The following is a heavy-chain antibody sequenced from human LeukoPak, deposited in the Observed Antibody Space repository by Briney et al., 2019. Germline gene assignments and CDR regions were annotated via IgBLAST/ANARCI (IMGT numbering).Heavy chain of an antibody. CDR2: IHTSGST. CDR1: GGSISSYY. V-gene: IGHV4-4*07. Sequence: PSETLSLTCTVSGGSISSYYWSWIRQPAGKGLEWIGRIHTSGSTNYNPSLRGRVTISVDTSKNQFSLKLSSVTAADTAVYYCARDRYDFWSGYYWFDPWGQGTLVTVSS. J-gene: IGHJ5*02. D-gene: IGHD3-3*01. CDR3: ARDRYDFWSGYYWFDP.